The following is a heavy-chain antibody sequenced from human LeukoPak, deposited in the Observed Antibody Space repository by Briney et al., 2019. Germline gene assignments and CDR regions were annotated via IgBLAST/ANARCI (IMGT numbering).Heavy chain of an antibody. CDR2: ISAYNGNT. CDR3: ARESIQLWLNLSY. J-gene: IGHJ4*02. CDR1: GYTFTSYG. Sequence: ASVKVSCKASGYTFTSYGISWVRQAPGQGLGRMGWISAYNGNTHYAQKLQGRVTMTTDTSTSTAYMELRSLRSDDTAVYYCARESIQLWLNLSYWGQGTLVTVSS. D-gene: IGHD5-18*01. V-gene: IGHV1-18*01.